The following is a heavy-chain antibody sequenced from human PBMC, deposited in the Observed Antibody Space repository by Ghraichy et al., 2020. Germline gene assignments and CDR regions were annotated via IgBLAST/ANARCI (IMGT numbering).Heavy chain of an antibody. CDR1: GFSLSTSGMC. V-gene: IGHV2-70*11. Sequence: SGPTLVKPTQTLTLTCTFSGFSLSTSGMCVSWIRQPPGKALEWLARIDWDDDKYYSTSLKTRLTISKDTSKNQVVLTMTNMDPVDTATYYCARILLGQQLASHGMDVWGQGTTVTVSS. D-gene: IGHD6-13*01. CDR3: ARILLGQQLASHGMDV. CDR2: IDWDDDK. J-gene: IGHJ6*02.